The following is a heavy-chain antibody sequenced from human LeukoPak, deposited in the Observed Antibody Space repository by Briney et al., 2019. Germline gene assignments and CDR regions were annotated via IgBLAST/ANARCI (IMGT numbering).Heavy chain of an antibody. J-gene: IGHJ4*02. CDR3: AKGTSSGWYYFDY. CDR2: IYHSGRT. D-gene: IGHD6-19*01. V-gene: IGHV4-38-2*02. Sequence: SETLSLTCTVSGYSISSGYYWGWIRQPPGKGLEWIGIIYHSGRTDYNPSLKSRVTISEDTSKNQFSLKLSSVTAADTAVYYCAKGTSSGWYYFDYWGQGTLVTVSS. CDR1: GYSISSGYY.